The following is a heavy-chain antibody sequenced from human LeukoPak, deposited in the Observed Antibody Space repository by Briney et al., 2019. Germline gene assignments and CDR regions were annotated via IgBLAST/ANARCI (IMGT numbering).Heavy chain of an antibody. J-gene: IGHJ6*03. CDR2: INHSGST. V-gene: IGHV4-34*01. Sequence: SSETLSLTCAVYGGSFSGYYWSWVRQPPGKGLEWVGEINHSGSTNYNPSLKSRVTISVDTSKNQFSLKLSSVTAADTAVYYCARTRPDIVVVPAAISQRGYYYYYYMDVWGKGTTVTVSS. D-gene: IGHD2-2*02. CDR1: GGSFSGYY. CDR3: ARTRPDIVVVPAAISQRGYYYYYYMDV.